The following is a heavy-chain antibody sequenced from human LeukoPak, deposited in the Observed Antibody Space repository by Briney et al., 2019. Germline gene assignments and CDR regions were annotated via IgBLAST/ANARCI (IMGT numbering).Heavy chain of an antibody. J-gene: IGHJ4*02. CDR3: ARPQRLLSGFPGY. CDR1: EFTFSKYW. V-gene: IGHV3-7*02. D-gene: IGHD3-22*01. Sequence: GGSLRLSCAASEFTFSKYWMSWVRQAPGKGLEWVANIRPDGSDKFYVDSVKGRFTLSRDNAKSSVYLQMNSLAADDTAVYYCARPQRLLSGFPGYWGQGTLVTVSS. CDR2: IRPDGSDK.